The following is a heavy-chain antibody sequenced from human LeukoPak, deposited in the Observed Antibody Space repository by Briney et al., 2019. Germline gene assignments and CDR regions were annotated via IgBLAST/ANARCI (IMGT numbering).Heavy chain of an antibody. J-gene: IGHJ4*02. Sequence: GVSLRLSCTASVFTFSSYSMNCVRQAPGKGLEWLSSIRRRSSYIYYADSVKRRFTISRHNAKNSLYLQMNSLSAEDADVYYCARYVDIVATIDYWGQGTLVTVSS. CDR2: IRRRSSYI. CDR3: ARYVDIVATIDY. V-gene: IGHV3-21*01. D-gene: IGHD5-12*01. CDR1: VFTFSSYS.